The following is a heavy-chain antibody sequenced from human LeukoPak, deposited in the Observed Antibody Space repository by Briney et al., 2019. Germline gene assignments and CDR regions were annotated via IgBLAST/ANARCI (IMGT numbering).Heavy chain of an antibody. CDR2: IYHSGST. Sequence: SGTLSLTCAVSGASISSGYWWSWVRQPPGKGLEWIGEIYHSGSTNHNPSLKSRVTISVDKSKCQFSLNLSSVTAADTAVYYCARDDTGVIRGIRFHYWGQGTLVTVSS. J-gene: IGHJ4*02. D-gene: IGHD3-10*01. CDR3: ARDDTGVIRGIRFHY. V-gene: IGHV4-4*02. CDR1: GASISSGYW.